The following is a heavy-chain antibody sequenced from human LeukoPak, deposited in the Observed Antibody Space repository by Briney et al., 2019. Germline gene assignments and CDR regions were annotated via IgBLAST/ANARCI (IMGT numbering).Heavy chain of an antibody. Sequence: SETLSLTCAVYGGSFSGYYWSWIRQPPGKGLERIGEINHSGSTNYNPSLKSRVTISVDTSKNQFSLKLSSVTAADTAVYYCARLYCSGGSCYGYYYYYMDVWGKGTTVTVSS. J-gene: IGHJ6*03. CDR3: ARLYCSGGSCYGYYYYYMDV. CDR1: GGSFSGYY. V-gene: IGHV4-34*01. D-gene: IGHD2-15*01. CDR2: INHSGST.